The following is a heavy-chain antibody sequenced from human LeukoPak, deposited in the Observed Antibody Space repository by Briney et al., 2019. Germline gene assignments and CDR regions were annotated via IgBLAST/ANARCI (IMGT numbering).Heavy chain of an antibody. CDR2: IYYSGTT. Sequence: SETLSLTCTVSGGSISSYYWSWIRQPPGKGLEWIGYIYYSGTTNYNPSLKSRVTISVDTSKNQFSLKLSSVTAADTAVYYCARHISRDGYNPFDYWGQGTLVTVSS. D-gene: IGHD5-24*01. CDR3: ARHISRDGYNPFDY. J-gene: IGHJ4*02. CDR1: GGSISSYY. V-gene: IGHV4-59*08.